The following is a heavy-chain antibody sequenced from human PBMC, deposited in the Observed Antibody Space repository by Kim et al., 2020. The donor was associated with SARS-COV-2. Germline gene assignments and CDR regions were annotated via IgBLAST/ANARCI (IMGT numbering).Heavy chain of an antibody. V-gene: IGHV3-33*05. Sequence: GGSLRLSCAASGFTFSSYGMHWVRQAPGKGLEWVAVISYDGSNKYYADSVKGRFTISRDNSKNTLYLQMNSLRAEDTAVYYCARDPARRAFDIWGQGTMVTVSS. CDR3: ARDPARRAFDI. CDR2: ISYDGSNK. CDR1: GFTFSSYG. J-gene: IGHJ3*02.